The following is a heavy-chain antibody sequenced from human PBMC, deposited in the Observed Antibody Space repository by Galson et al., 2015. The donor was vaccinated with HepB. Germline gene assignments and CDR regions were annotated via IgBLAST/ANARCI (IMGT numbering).Heavy chain of an antibody. J-gene: IGHJ4*02. D-gene: IGHD6-13*01. CDR2: TYYRSKWYN. Sequence: CAISGDSVSSNSAAWMWIRQSPSRGLEWLGRTYYRSKWYNDYAISVKSRITIHPDTSKNQFSLQLNSVTPEDTTVYYCARGSDSSSWGFDYWGQGTLVTVSS. CDR1: GDSVSSNSAA. V-gene: IGHV6-1*01. CDR3: ARGSDSSSWGFDY.